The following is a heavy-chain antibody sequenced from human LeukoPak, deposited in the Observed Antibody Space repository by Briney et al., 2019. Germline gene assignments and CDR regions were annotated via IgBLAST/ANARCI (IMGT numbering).Heavy chain of an antibody. V-gene: IGHV1-69*05. D-gene: IGHD3-22*01. Sequence: ASVKVSCQASGYSFTTKNGISWVRQAPGQGLEWMGGIIPIFGTANYAQKFQGRVTITTDESTSTAYMELSSLRSEDTAVYYCARIRRNYYDSSGYPDYWGQGTLVTVSS. CDR1: GYSFTTKNG. CDR3: ARIRRNYYDSSGYPDY. J-gene: IGHJ4*02. CDR2: IIPIFGTA.